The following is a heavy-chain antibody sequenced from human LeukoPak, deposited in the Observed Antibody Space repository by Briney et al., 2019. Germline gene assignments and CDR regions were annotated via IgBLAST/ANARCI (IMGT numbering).Heavy chain of an antibody. CDR1: GFTVSSNY. J-gene: IGHJ4*02. D-gene: IGHD5-12*01. CDR3: ARDPGYSGCDGGDY. CDR2: IYSGGST. Sequence: PGGSLRLSCAASGFTVSSNYMSWVRQAPGKGLEWVSVIYSGGSTYYADSVKGRFTISRDNSKNALYLQMNSLRAEDTAVYYCARDPGYSGCDGGDYWGQGTLVTVSS. V-gene: IGHV3-53*01.